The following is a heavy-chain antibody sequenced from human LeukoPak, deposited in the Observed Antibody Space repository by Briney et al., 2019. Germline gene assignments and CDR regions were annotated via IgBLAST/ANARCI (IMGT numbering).Heavy chain of an antibody. CDR3: ARGATLAYDFWSGYYHHYYYMDV. CDR2: IYYSGST. Sequence: PSETLSLTCTVSGGSISSYYWSWIRQPPGKGLEWIGYIYYSGSTNYNPSLKSRVTISVDTSKNQFSLKLSSVTAADTAVYYCARGATLAYDFWSGYYHHYYYMDVWGKGTTVTVSS. D-gene: IGHD3-3*01. CDR1: GGSISSYY. J-gene: IGHJ6*03. V-gene: IGHV4-59*01.